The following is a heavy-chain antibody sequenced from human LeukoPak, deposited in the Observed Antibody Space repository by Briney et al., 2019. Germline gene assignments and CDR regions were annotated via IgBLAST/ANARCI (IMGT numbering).Heavy chain of an antibody. CDR3: VRGGEIGSDY. CDR2: IGSRGDT. Sequence: GGSLRLSCAASGYTFSSYDMHWVRQATGKGLEWVSSIGSRGDTYYAGSVKGRFTISRENAKNSLYLQMNSLRAGDTAVYSCVRGGEIGSDYWGQGTLVTVSS. J-gene: IGHJ4*02. V-gene: IGHV3-13*01. CDR1: GYTFSSYD. D-gene: IGHD3-16*01.